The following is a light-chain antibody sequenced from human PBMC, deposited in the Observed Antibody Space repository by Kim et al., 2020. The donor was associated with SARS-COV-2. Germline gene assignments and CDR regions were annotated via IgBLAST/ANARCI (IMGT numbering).Light chain of an antibody. J-gene: IGLJ2*01. CDR2: SNN. V-gene: IGLV1-44*01. Sequence: GQRVTISCSGSSCNIGSNAVNWYLQLPGTAPKLLIYSNNQRPSGVPDRFSGSKSGTSASLAISGLQSEDEADYYCATWDDSLDGVIFGGGTQLTVL. CDR3: ATWDDSLDGVI. CDR1: SCNIGSNA.